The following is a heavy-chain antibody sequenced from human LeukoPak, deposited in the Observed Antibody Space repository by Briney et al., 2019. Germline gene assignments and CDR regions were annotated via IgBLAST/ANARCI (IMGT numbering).Heavy chain of an antibody. D-gene: IGHD5-24*01. CDR2: IIPILGIA. J-gene: IGHJ4*02. CDR3: ARGTRDGYNNY. Sequence: ASVKVSCKASGGTFSSYAISWVRQAPGQGLEWMGRIIPILGIANYAQKFQGRVTITADKSTSTAYMELSSLRSEDTAVYYCARGTRDGYNNYWGQGTLVTVSS. V-gene: IGHV1-69*04. CDR1: GGTFSSYA.